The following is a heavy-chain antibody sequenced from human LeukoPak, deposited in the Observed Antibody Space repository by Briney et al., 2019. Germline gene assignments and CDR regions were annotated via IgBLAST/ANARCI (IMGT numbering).Heavy chain of an antibody. D-gene: IGHD6-19*01. J-gene: IGHJ4*02. Sequence: PGGSLRLSCAASGFTFSSYAMSWVRQAPGKGLDWVSAIDGSGANTFYADSVKGRFTISRDNSKNTLYLQMNSLRAEDTALYFCVKRTVAGQLDYWGQGTLVTVSS. CDR1: GFTFSSYA. CDR2: IDGSGANT. CDR3: VKRTVAGQLDY. V-gene: IGHV3-23*01.